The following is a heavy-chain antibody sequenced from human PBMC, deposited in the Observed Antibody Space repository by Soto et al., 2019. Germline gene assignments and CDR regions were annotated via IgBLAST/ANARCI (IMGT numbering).Heavy chain of an antibody. Sequence: GGSLRLSCAASGFTFSSYAMSWVRQAPGKGLEWVSAISGSGGSTYYADSVKGRFTISRDNSKNTLYLQMNSLRAEDTAVYYCAKVSDYDFWSGYYSDWYFDLWGRGTLVTVSS. CDR3: AKVSDYDFWSGYYSDWYFDL. V-gene: IGHV3-23*01. D-gene: IGHD3-3*01. CDR2: ISGSGGST. J-gene: IGHJ2*01. CDR1: GFTFSSYA.